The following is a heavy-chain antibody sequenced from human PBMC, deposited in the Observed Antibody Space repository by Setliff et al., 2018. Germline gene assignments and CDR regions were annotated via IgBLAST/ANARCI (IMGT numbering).Heavy chain of an antibody. CDR3: ARHVWGAKMQLPHDVFDI. CDR1: YYSISSGYY. J-gene: IGHJ3*02. D-gene: IGHD3-16*01. V-gene: IGHV4-38-2*01. CDR2: MYHSGST. Sequence: KTSETLSLTCAVSYYSISSGYYWGWIRQPPGKGLEWIGSMYHSGSTYYSPSLESRVTISVDMSKNRLSLKLSSVTAADTAVYYCARHVWGAKMQLPHDVFDIWGQGTMVTVSS.